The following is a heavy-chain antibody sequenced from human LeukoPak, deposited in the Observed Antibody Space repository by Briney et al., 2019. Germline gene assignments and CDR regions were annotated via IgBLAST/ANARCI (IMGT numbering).Heavy chain of an antibody. CDR1: GYTFTGYY. J-gene: IGHJ5*02. CDR3: ARDPFTIFGVVINWFDP. Sequence: EASVKVSCKASGYTFTGYYTHWVRQAPGQGLEWMGRINPNSGGTNYAQKFQGRVTMTRDTSISTAYMELSRLRSDDTAVYYCARDPFTIFGVVINWFDPWGQGTLVTVSS. CDR2: INPNSGGT. D-gene: IGHD3-3*01. V-gene: IGHV1-2*06.